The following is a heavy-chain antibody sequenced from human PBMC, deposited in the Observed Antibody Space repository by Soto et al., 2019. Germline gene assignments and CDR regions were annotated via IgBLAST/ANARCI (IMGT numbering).Heavy chain of an antibody. J-gene: IGHJ6*02. CDR2: MYHSGIT. CDR1: GYSIRSGYF. CDR3: ARSMYSTSAQLYYGMDV. V-gene: IGHV4-38-2*01. Sequence: PSETLSLTCAVSGYSIRSGYFWGWIRQPPGKGLERIGSMYHSGITYYNLSLKSRVTISVDTSKNQLSLKLSSATAADTAVYYCARSMYSTSAQLYYGMDVWGQGTTVTVS. D-gene: IGHD6-6*01.